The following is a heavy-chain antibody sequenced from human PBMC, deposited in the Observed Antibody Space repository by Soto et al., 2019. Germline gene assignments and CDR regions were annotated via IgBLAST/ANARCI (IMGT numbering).Heavy chain of an antibody. CDR1: GHPFTGYY. CDR2: INPNSGDT. V-gene: IGHV1-2*02. CDR3: AGEGATKTFES. J-gene: IGHJ4*02. Sequence: ASVKVSCKTYGHPFTGYYMHWVRQAPGQGLEWMGWINPNSGDTDYAQKFQGRVTMTRDKSINTAYMEVTSLTSDDTGVYYCAGEGATKTFESWGQGTLVTVSS.